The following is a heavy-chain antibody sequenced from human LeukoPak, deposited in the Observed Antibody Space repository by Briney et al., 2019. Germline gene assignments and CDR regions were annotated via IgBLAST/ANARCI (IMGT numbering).Heavy chain of an antibody. CDR2: IDPNSGGT. J-gene: IGHJ4*02. D-gene: IGHD3-3*01. CDR1: GYTLTGYY. V-gene: IGHV1-2*06. CDR3: ARNRGIVLGYYPEY. Sequence: ASVKVSCKASGYTLTGYYIHWVRQAPGQGLEWMGRIDPNSGGTNYAQKFQGRVTMTRDTSISTVYMEVSRLRFDDTAVYYCARNRGIVLGYYPEYWGQGTLVTVSS.